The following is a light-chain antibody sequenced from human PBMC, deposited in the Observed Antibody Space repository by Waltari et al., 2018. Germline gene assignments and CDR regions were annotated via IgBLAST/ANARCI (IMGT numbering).Light chain of an antibody. CDR3: MQATQFPHT. CDR2: KIS. Sequence: DIVMTQTPLSSPVTLGQPASISCRSSQSLVHGDGNTYLSWLQQRPGQPPRLLLYKISNRLSGVPDRFSGSGARTDFTLKISKVEAEDVGVYYCMQATQFPHTFGGGTKVEIK. J-gene: IGKJ4*01. CDR1: QSLVHGDGNTY. V-gene: IGKV2-24*01.